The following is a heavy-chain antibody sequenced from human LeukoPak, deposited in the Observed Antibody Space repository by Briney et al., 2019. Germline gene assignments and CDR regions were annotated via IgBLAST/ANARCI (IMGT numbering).Heavy chain of an antibody. V-gene: IGHV3-48*04. Sequence: GGSLRLSCAASGFTFSSYGMHWVRQAPGKGLEWVSYITNSGTTVYYADSVKGRFTISRDNAKNSLYLQMNSLRAEDTALYYCARDFRARGSSGYYYWDYFDYWGQGTLVTVSS. J-gene: IGHJ4*02. CDR3: ARDFRARGSSGYYYWDYFDY. CDR2: ITNSGTTV. D-gene: IGHD3-22*01. CDR1: GFTFSSYG.